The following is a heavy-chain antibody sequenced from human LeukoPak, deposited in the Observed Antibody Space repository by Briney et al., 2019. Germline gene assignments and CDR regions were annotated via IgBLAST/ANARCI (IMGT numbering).Heavy chain of an antibody. V-gene: IGHV1-18*01. CDR2: ISAYNGNT. CDR1: GYTFTSYG. Sequence: ASVKVSCKASGYTFTSYGISWVRPAPGQGLEWMGWISAYNGNTNYAQKLQGRVTMTTDTSTSTAYMELRSLRSDDTAVYYCARLPTNYYDSSGPADYWGQGTLVTVSS. D-gene: IGHD3-22*01. CDR3: ARLPTNYYDSSGPADY. J-gene: IGHJ4*02.